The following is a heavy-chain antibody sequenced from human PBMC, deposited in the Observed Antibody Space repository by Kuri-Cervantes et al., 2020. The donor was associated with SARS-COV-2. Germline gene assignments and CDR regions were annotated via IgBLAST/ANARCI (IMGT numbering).Heavy chain of an antibody. CDR3: AKVGNLHDSTNFNWFDP. CDR1: GGTFSSFT. J-gene: IGHJ5*02. D-gene: IGHD4-11*01. V-gene: IGHV1-69*06. CDR2: IIPMFDTT. Sequence: SVKVSCKASGGTFSSFTITWVRQAPGQGLEWMGGIIPMFDTTNYPQKFQDRVTITADKYTGTAYMELSSLRSEDTAVYYCAKVGNLHDSTNFNWFDPWGQGTQVTVSS.